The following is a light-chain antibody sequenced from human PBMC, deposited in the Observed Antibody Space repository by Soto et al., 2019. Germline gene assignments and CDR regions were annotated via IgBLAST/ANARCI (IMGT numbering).Light chain of an antibody. J-gene: IGKJ5*01. CDR2: DAS. CDR3: QQYYNWPRT. V-gene: IGKV3-11*01. Sequence: IFFTQSPDTPSLSSGERATLTCRASQSVTNYIAWYQQRPGQAPRLLIYDASNRATGVPARFSGSGSGTEFTLTINSLQAEDCAVYYCQQYYNWPRTFGQGTRLEIK. CDR1: QSVTNY.